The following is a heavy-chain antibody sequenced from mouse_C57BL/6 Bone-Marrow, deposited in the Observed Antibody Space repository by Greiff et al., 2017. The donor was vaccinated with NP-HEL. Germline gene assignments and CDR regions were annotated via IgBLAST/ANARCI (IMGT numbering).Heavy chain of an antibody. J-gene: IGHJ3*01. D-gene: IGHD6-1*01. CDR2: IRNKANGYAT. CDR1: GFTFTDYY. Sequence: EVKLVESGGGLVQPGGSLSLSCAASGFTFTDYYMSWVRQPPGKALEWLGFIRNKANGYATESSASVKGRFTISRDNSQSILYLQMNALGAEDSATYYCARLPAYWGQGTLVTVSA. CDR3: ARLPAY. V-gene: IGHV7-3*01.